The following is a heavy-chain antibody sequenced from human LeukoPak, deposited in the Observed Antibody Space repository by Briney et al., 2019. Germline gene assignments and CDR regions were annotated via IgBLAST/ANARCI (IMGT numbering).Heavy chain of an antibody. D-gene: IGHD2-2*01. J-gene: IGHJ4*02. Sequence: GGSLRLSCAASGFTFSSYGMHWVRQAPGKGLEWVAFIRYDGSNKYYADSVKGRFTISRDNSKNTLYLQMNSLRAEDTAVYYCAKDPNWFASTSVGYWGQGTLVTVSS. CDR3: AKDPNWFASTSVGY. V-gene: IGHV3-30*02. CDR2: IRYDGSNK. CDR1: GFTFSSYG.